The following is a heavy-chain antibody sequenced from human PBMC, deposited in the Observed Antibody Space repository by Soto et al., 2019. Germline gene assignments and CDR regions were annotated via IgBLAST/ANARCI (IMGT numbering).Heavy chain of an antibody. CDR3: ARDHYDSSGYYLEN. J-gene: IGHJ4*02. CDR1: GFTFSSYG. D-gene: IGHD3-22*01. Sequence: QVQLVESGGGVVQPRRSLRLSCAASGFTFSSYGMHWVRQAPGKGLEWVAVISYDGSNKYYADSVKGRFTISRDNSKNTLYLQMNSLRAEDTAVYYCARDHYDSSGYYLENWGQGTLVTVSS. CDR2: ISYDGSNK. V-gene: IGHV3-30*03.